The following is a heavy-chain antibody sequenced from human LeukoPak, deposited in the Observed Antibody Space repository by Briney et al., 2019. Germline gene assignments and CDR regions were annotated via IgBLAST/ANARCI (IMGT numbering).Heavy chain of an antibody. V-gene: IGHV4-38-2*02. Sequence: SETLSLTCTVSGYSITSGYYWGWIRQPPGKGLEWIGNVDHGGTTFYNASLKSRVSISVDTSKNQFFLKLTSVTAEDTAVYHCARDPLNYYDSSGYSHWGQGTLVTVSS. CDR1: GYSITSGYY. D-gene: IGHD3-22*01. CDR2: VDHGGTT. J-gene: IGHJ4*02. CDR3: ARDPLNYYDSSGYSH.